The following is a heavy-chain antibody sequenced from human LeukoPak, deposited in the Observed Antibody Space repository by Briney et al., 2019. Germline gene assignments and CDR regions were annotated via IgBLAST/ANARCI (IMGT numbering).Heavy chain of an antibody. V-gene: IGHV1-18*01. Sequence: AASVKVSCKASGYTFTSYAISWVRQAPGQGLEWMGWLSAYNGNTNYAQKLQGRVTMTTDTSTSTAYMELRSLRSDDTAVYYCAGRLDCGGDCYFFDYWGQGTLVTVSS. J-gene: IGHJ4*02. CDR2: LSAYNGNT. D-gene: IGHD2-21*02. CDR3: AGRLDCGGDCYFFDY. CDR1: GYTFTSYA.